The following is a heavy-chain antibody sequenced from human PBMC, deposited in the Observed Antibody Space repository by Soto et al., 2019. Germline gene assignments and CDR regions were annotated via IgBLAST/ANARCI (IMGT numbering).Heavy chain of an antibody. J-gene: IGHJ5*01. Sequence: GGSLRPSCAASGFPFSRSWMHWFRQDPGKGLVWVSRINSDGSSTIYADSVKGRFTISRDNAKNTLYLQMNSLRVEDTAVYYCAKDRSGDLDSWGQGTLVTVSS. CDR2: INSDGSST. D-gene: IGHD3-3*01. V-gene: IGHV3-74*01. CDR1: GFPFSRSW. CDR3: AKDRSGDLDS.